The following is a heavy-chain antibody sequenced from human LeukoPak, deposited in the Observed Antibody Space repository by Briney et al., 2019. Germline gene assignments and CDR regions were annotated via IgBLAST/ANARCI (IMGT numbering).Heavy chain of an antibody. J-gene: IGHJ5*02. V-gene: IGHV5-10-1*01. CDR3: ARHESKSIAAVTP. CDR1: GYSFTSYW. CDR2: IDPSDSYT. Sequence: TGESLRIPCKGPGYSFTSYWISWVRQMPGKGLEWMGRIDPSDSYTNYSPSFQGHVTISADKSISTAYLQWSSLKASDTAMYYCARHESKSIAAVTPWGQGTLVTVSS. D-gene: IGHD6-13*01.